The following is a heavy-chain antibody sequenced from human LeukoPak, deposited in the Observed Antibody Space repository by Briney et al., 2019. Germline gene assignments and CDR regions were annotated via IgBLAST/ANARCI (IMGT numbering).Heavy chain of an antibody. CDR3: ASITIFGVVTTYAFDI. J-gene: IGHJ3*02. Sequence: SQTLSLTCTVFGGSINSGVYYWNWIRQPAGKGLEWIGRIYTSGSTNYNPSLKSRVTISVDTSKNQFSLKLSSVTAADTAVYYCASITIFGVVTTYAFDIWGQGTMVTVSS. D-gene: IGHD3-3*01. V-gene: IGHV4-61*02. CDR2: IYTSGST. CDR1: GGSINSGVYY.